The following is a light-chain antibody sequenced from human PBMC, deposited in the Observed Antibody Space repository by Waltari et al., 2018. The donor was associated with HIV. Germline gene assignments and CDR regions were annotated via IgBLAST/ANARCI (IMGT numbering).Light chain of an antibody. J-gene: IGLJ3*02. CDR2: SNK. CDR1: SSNIGSNT. V-gene: IGLV1-44*01. Sequence: QSVLTQPPSASGTPGQRVTISCSGSSSNIGSNTVNWYQQLPGTPPKLLIYSNKRRPSGVPDRFSGSKSGTSASLAISGLQSEDEADYYCAALDDSLNGRVFGGGTKLTVL. CDR3: AALDDSLNGRV.